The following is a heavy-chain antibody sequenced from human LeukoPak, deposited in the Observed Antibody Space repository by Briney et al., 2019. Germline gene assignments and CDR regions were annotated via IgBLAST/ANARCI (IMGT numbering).Heavy chain of an antibody. CDR2: IRGGGGSA. CDR1: GFTFSAYA. Sequence: GGSLRLSCTASGFTFSAYAMMWVRQAPGKGPEWVSAIRGGGGSAFYADFVKGRFTISRDNSKYTLFLQMNSLRAEDTAVYYCARDPSGDYIGAFDMWGPGTMVTVSS. J-gene: IGHJ3*02. V-gene: IGHV3-23*01. CDR3: ARDPSGDYIGAFDM. D-gene: IGHD4-17*01.